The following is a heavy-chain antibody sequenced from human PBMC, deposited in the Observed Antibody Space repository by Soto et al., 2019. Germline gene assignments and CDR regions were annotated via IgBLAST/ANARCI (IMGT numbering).Heavy chain of an antibody. CDR3: AALRYYLGPRLIYYYGMDV. J-gene: IGHJ6*02. CDR2: MDPITGGT. D-gene: IGHD1-26*01. V-gene: IGHV1-2*02. Sequence: ASVKVSCTASGYSLGAYYTYWVRQAPGRGLEWVGLMDPITGGTDSEERLRDRVTITRDMSTSTAYMELSSLRSEDTAVYYCAALRYYLGPRLIYYYGMDVWGQGTTVTVSS. CDR1: GYSLGAYY.